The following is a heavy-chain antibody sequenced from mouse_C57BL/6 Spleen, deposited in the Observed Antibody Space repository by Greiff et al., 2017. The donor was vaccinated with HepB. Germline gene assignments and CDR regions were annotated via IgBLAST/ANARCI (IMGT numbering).Heavy chain of an antibody. V-gene: IGHV5-17*01. CDR2: ISSGISTI. J-gene: IGHJ3*01. Sequence: EVKLVESGGGLVKPGGSLKLSCAASGFTFSDYGMHWVRQAPEKGLEWVAYISSGISTIYYAYTVKGRFTISRDKAKNTLFLQMTSLRSKDTAMYDCARWLYSNPFAYWGKGTLVTVSA. CDR3: ARWLYSNPFAY. CDR1: GFTFSDYG. D-gene: IGHD2-5*01.